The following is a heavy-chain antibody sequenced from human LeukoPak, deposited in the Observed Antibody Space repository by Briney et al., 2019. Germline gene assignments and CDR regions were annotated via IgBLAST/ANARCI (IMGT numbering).Heavy chain of an antibody. CDR2: VNPNSGGT. V-gene: IGHV1-2*02. D-gene: IGHD1-26*01. J-gene: IGHJ4*02. Sequence: AAVKVTCKGSGYTFTGYYMHLVRHPPGQGLGWVGWVNPNSGGTNYAQKFQGRVTMTMATSTSTAYMELSSLRSDDAAVYYCARESIVGATTLDYWGQGTLVTVSS. CDR3: ARESIVGATTLDY. CDR1: GYTFTGYY.